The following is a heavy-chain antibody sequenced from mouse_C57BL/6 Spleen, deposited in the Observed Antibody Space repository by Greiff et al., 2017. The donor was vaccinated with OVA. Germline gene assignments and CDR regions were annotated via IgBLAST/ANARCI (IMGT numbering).Heavy chain of an antibody. D-gene: IGHD2-2*01. V-gene: IGHV1-42*01. Sequence: VQLQQSGPELVKPGASVKISCKASGYSFTGYYMNWVKQSPEKSLEWIGEINPSTGGTTYNQKFKAKATLTVDKSSSTAYMQLKSLTSEDSAVYYCARKGGGYPFDYWGQGTTLTVSS. CDR2: INPSTGGT. J-gene: IGHJ2*01. CDR1: GYSFTGYY. CDR3: ARKGGGYPFDY.